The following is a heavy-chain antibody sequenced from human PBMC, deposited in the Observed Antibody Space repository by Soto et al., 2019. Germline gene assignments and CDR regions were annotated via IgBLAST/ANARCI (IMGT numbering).Heavy chain of an antibody. D-gene: IGHD7-27*01. J-gene: IGHJ3*01. Sequence: QVQLQESGPGLVKPSETLSLTCTVSGGSISSYYWSWIRQPPGKGLEWVGYIYYSGSTNYNPSLRSRVTISLDTSKKQFSLRLSSVTAADTAVYYCARSTWGYAFDVWGQGTMVTVSS. CDR1: GGSISSYY. CDR2: IYYSGST. V-gene: IGHV4-59*01. CDR3: ARSTWGYAFDV.